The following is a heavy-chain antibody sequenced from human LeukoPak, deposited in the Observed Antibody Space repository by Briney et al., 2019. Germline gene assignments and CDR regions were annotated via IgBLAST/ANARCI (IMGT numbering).Heavy chain of an antibody. CDR3: ARDSSGYYGDNWFDP. V-gene: IGHV1-2*02. J-gene: IGHJ5*02. D-gene: IGHD3-22*01. Sequence: ASVKVSCKASGYTFTGYYMHWVRQAPGQGLEWMGWINPNSGGTNYAQKFQGRVTMTRDTSISTACMELSRLRSDDTAVYYCARDSSGYYGDNWFDPWGQGTLVTVSS. CDR1: GYTFTGYY. CDR2: INPNSGGT.